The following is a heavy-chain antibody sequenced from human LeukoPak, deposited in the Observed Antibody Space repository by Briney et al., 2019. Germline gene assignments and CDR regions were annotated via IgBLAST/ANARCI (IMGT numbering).Heavy chain of an antibody. J-gene: IGHJ5*02. CDR1: AFPFSSYG. V-gene: IGHV3-30*18. CDR3: AKGGANNWFDP. Sequence: GGSLRLSCAASAFPFSSYGMHWVRQAPGKGLEWVAVISYDGSNKYYADSVKGRFTISRDNSKNTLYLQMNSLRAEDTAVYYCAKGGANNWFDPWGQGTLVTVSS. D-gene: IGHD1-26*01. CDR2: ISYDGSNK.